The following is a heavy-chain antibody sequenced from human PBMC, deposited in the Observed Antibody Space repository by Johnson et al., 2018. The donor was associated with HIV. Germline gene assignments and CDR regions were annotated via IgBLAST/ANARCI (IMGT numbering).Heavy chain of an antibody. Sequence: VQLVESGGGVVRPGGSLRLSCAASGFMFDDYGMSWVRQVPGKGLAWVSHINWNGSRGYADSVKGRFTISRDNAKNSLYLQMNSLRAEDTALYYCANFGSSSSRSAFDIWGQGTMVTVSS. CDR1: GFMFDDYG. CDR2: INWNGSR. J-gene: IGHJ3*02. V-gene: IGHV3-20*04. CDR3: ANFGSSSSRSAFDI. D-gene: IGHD6-6*01.